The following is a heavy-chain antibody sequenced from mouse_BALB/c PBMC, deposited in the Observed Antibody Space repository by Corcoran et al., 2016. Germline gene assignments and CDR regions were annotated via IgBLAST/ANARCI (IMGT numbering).Heavy chain of an antibody. V-gene: IGHV9-1*02. J-gene: IGHJ4*01. CDR2: INTYTGEP. D-gene: IGHD1-1*01. Sequence: QIQLVQSGPELKKPGETVKISCKASGYTFTNYGMNWVKQAPGKGLKWMGWINTYTGEPTYADDFKGRFAFSLETSASTAYLQIKNLKNEDMATYFWARGGYYYGSYYAMDYWGQGTSVTVSS. CDR3: ARGGYYYGSYYAMDY. CDR1: GYTFTNYG.